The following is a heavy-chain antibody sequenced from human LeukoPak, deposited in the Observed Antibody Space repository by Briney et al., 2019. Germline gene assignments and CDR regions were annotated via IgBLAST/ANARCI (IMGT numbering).Heavy chain of an antibody. V-gene: IGHV4-59*01. Sequence: SETLSLTCTVSGGSISSYYWSWIRQPPGKGLEWIGYMYYSGSTNYNPSLKSRVTISVDTSKNQFSLKLSSVTAADTAAYYCARNWGWGDAFDIWGQGTMVTVSS. D-gene: IGHD7-27*01. J-gene: IGHJ3*02. CDR2: MYYSGST. CDR1: GGSISSYY. CDR3: ARNWGWGDAFDI.